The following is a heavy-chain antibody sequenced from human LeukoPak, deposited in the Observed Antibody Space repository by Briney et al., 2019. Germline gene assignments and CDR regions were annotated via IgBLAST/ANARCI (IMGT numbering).Heavy chain of an antibody. CDR2: IGGGASST. V-gene: IGHV3-23*01. CDR3: AKVEQWLPFDY. Sequence: PGGTLRLSCAASGFIFSSYGMSWVRQAPGKGLEWVSGIGGGASSTYYADSVKGRFTISRDNSKNTLYLQMNSLRAEDTAVYYCAKVEQWLPFDYWGQGTLVTVSS. J-gene: IGHJ4*02. CDR1: GFIFSSYG. D-gene: IGHD6-19*01.